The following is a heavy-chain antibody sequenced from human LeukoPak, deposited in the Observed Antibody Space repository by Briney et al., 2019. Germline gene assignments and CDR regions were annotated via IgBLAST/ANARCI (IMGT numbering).Heavy chain of an antibody. CDR3: AKDLYDSYGSRYDY. Sequence: GGSLRLSCAASGFTFSSYAMSWVRQAPGKGLEWVSAISGSGGSTYYADSVKGRFTISRDNSKNTLYLQMNSLRAEDTAAYYCAKDLYDSYGSRYDYWGQGTLVTVSS. CDR2: ISGSGGST. V-gene: IGHV3-23*01. J-gene: IGHJ4*02. D-gene: IGHD5-18*01. CDR1: GFTFSSYA.